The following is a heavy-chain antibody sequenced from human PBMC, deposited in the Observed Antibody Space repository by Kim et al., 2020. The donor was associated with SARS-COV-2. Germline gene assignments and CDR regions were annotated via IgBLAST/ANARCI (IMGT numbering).Heavy chain of an antibody. D-gene: IGHD6-13*01. Sequence: SETLSLTCAVYGGSFSGYYWSWIRQPPGKGLEWIGEINHSGSTNYNPSLKSRVTISVDTSKNQFSLKLSSVTAADTAVYYCARGTHPRYSSSWYYYYYGMDVWGQGTTVTVSS. J-gene: IGHJ6*02. CDR1: GGSFSGYY. CDR2: INHSGST. V-gene: IGHV4-34*01. CDR3: ARGTHPRYSSSWYYYYYGMDV.